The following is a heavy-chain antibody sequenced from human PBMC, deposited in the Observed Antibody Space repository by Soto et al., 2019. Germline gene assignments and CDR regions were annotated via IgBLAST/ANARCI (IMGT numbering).Heavy chain of an antibody. CDR1: GGSISSYY. J-gene: IGHJ4*02. V-gene: IGHV4-59*01. D-gene: IGHD3-22*01. CDR3: ARAKYYYDSSGYYPWRFDY. CDR2: IYYSGST. Sequence: SETLSLTCTVSGGSISSYYWSWIRQPPGKGLEWIGYIYYSGSTNYNPSLKSRVTISVDTSKNQFSLKLSSVTAADTAVYYCARAKYYYDSSGYYPWRFDYWGQGTLVTVSS.